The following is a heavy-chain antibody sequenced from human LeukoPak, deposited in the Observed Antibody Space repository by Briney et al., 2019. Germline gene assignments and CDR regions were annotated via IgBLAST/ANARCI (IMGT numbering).Heavy chain of an antibody. CDR3: ARVRGDSEFTMIVDDY. CDR1: GFTFSSYW. Sequence: GGSLRLSCAASGFTFSSYWMHWVRQAPGKGLVWVSRINSDGGSTSYTDSVKGRFTISRDNAKNSLYLQMNSLRAEDTAVYYCARVRGDSEFTMIVDDYWGQGTLVTVPS. V-gene: IGHV3-74*01. J-gene: IGHJ4*02. CDR2: INSDGGST. D-gene: IGHD3-22*01.